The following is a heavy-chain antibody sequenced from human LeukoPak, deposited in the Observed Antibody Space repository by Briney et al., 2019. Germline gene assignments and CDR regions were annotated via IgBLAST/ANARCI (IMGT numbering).Heavy chain of an antibody. CDR2: IYYSGST. CDR3: ARAVQPAGPWFDP. D-gene: IGHD6-25*01. J-gene: IGHJ5*02. V-gene: IGHV4-59*01. CDR1: GGSISSYY. Sequence: SETLSLTCTVSGGSISSYYWSWIRQPPGKGLEWIGYIYYSGSTNYNPSLKSRVTISVDTSKNQFSPKLSSVTAADTAVYYCARAVQPAGPWFDPWGQGTLVTVSS.